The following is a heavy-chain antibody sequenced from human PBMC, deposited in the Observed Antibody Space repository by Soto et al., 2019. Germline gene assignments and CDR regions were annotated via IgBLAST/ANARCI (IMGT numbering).Heavy chain of an antibody. CDR1: GYTFADYS. D-gene: IGHD3-10*01. CDR3: ARLSRITCIVS. V-gene: IGHV1-46*04. CDR2: IDPSTGTS. J-gene: IGHJ4*02. Sequence: QVRLVQSGAEVKSPGTSVKVSCQTSGYTFADYSIHWVRQAPGQGLEYMGNIDPSTGTSDSAQTVQGRISITTDASTSTVYMELNNLRSGDTAVYYCARLSRITCIVSWGQGTLVTVSS.